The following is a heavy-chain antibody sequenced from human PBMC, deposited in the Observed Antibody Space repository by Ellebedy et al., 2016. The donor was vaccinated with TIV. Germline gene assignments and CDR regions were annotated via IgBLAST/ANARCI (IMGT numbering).Heavy chain of an antibody. Sequence: LRLSXAVYGGSFSGYYWSWIRQHPGKGLEWIGYIYYSGSTYYNPSLKSRVTISVDTSKNQFSLKLSSVTAADTAVYYCARVGYSGYAFDYWGQGTLVTVSS. D-gene: IGHD5-12*01. V-gene: IGHV4-31*11. CDR3: ARVGYSGYAFDY. CDR1: GGSFSGYY. J-gene: IGHJ4*02. CDR2: IYYSGST.